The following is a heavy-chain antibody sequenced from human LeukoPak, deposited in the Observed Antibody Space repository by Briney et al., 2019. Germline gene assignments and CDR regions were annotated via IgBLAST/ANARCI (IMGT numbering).Heavy chain of an antibody. CDR1: GFTFSSYW. J-gene: IGHJ6*03. CDR2: INSDGSST. D-gene: IGHD3-10*01. Sequence: GGSLRLSCAASGFTFSSYWMHWVRQAPGKGLVWVSRINSDGSSTSYADSVKGRFTISRDNAKNTLYLQMNSLRAEDTAVYYCARVSVTMVRGVISYYYYYMDVWGKGTTVTISS. V-gene: IGHV3-74*01. CDR3: ARVSVTMVRGVISYYYYYMDV.